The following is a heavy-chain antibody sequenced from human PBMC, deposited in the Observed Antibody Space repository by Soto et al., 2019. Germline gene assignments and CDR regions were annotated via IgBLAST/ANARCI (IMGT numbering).Heavy chain of an antibody. CDR1: GFSFSDNP. Sequence: QVQLVQSGAEVRKPGASVNISCRASGFSFSDNPINWVRQAPGQSLEWMGWINPDNGNTRDSQTFQGRVTISRDSAASIAYVEVSALTSEVTAVYYCARDILFVGPRANDAFDVWGQGTMVTVSS. CDR3: ARDILFVGPRANDAFDV. D-gene: IGHD3-10*02. J-gene: IGHJ3*01. V-gene: IGHV1-3*01. CDR2: INPDNGNT.